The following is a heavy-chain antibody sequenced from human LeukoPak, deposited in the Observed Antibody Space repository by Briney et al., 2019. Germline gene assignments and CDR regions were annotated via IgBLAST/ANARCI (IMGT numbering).Heavy chain of an antibody. J-gene: IGHJ4*02. CDR2: IIPILGIA. D-gene: IGHD2-2*01. CDR1: GGTFSSYT. CDR3: ASSSDCSSTSCRDY. Sequence: SVKVSCKASGGTFSSYTISWVRQAPGQGLEWMGGIIPILGIANYAQKFQGRVTITADKSTSTAYMELSSLRSEDTAVYYCASSSDCSSTSCRDYWGQGTLVTVSS. V-gene: IGHV1-69*02.